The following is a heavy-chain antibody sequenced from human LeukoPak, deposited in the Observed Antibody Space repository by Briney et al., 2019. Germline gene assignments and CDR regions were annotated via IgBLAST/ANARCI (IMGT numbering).Heavy chain of an antibody. V-gene: IGHV4-38-2*02. D-gene: IGHD3-10*01. CDR2: IYHSGST. CDR3: VREVYGSLDY. CDR1: GYSISSGYY. J-gene: IGHJ4*02. Sequence: PSETLSLTCTVSGYSISSGYYWGWIRQPPGKGLEWIGSIYHSGSTYYNPSLKSRVAMSVDTSKNQFSLKLSSVTAADTAVYYCVREVYGSLDYWGQGTLVTVSS.